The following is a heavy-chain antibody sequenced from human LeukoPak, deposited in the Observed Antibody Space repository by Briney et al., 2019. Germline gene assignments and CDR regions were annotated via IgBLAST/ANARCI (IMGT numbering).Heavy chain of an antibody. D-gene: IGHD1-26*01. Sequence: ASVKVSCKASGFTLTQYYLHWVRQAPGQGLEFVGMISPSGDSPTYTQKFQGRVTMTRDLSTSTVYMELSNLRSEDTAVYFCARLVTGSNPADFWGLGTLVTVSS. V-gene: IGHV1-46*01. J-gene: IGHJ4*02. CDR3: ARLVTGSNPADF. CDR2: ISPSGDSP. CDR1: GFTLTQYY.